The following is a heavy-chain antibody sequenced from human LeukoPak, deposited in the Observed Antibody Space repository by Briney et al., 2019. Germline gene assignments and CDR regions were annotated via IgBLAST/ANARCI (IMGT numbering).Heavy chain of an antibody. CDR2: ISGSGGST. Sequence: PGGSLRLSCAASGFTFTTYAMSWVRQTPGKGLEWVSAISGSGGSTYYADSVKGRFTISRDNSKNTLYLQMNSLKAEDTAVYYCATTYWAAAFDIWGQGTMITVSS. CDR1: GFTFTTYA. D-gene: IGHD2-15*01. J-gene: IGHJ3*02. CDR3: ATTYWAAAFDI. V-gene: IGHV3-23*01.